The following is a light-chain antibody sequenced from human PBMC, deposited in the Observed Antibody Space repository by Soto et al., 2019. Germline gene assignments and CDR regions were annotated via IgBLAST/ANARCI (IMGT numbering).Light chain of an antibody. Sequence: QSVLTQPASVSGSPGQSITISCTGTSSDVGGYNFVSWYQQHPGTAPKLMTYDVTNRPSGVSTRFSGSKSGYTASLTISGLQAEDEADYYCSSYSTSSTPSYVFGTGTKVTVL. J-gene: IGLJ1*01. V-gene: IGLV2-14*01. CDR2: DVT. CDR3: SSYSTSSTPSYV. CDR1: SSDVGGYNF.